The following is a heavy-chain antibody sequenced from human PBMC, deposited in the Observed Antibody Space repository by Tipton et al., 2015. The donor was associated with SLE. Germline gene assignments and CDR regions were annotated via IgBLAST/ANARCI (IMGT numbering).Heavy chain of an antibody. CDR1: GLTVSSNY. CDR3: ARVDSFYYVMDV. V-gene: IGHV3-66*01. D-gene: IGHD5-12*01. Sequence: SLRLSCAASGLTVSSNYMSWVRQAPGKGLEWVSVFYSGGSTYYADSVKGRFTISRDNSKNTLFLQMNSLRAEDTAVYYCARVDSFYYVMDVWGQGTTVTVS. J-gene: IGHJ6*02. CDR2: FYSGGST.